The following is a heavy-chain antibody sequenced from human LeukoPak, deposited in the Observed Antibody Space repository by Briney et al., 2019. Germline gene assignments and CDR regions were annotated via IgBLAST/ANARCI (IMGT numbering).Heavy chain of an antibody. V-gene: IGHV1-24*01. CDR3: VASSPQNWKAHDY. Sequence: ASVKVSCKVSGYTLSEFSMHWVRQAPGKGLEWMGGFDPEDGETIYAQKFQGRVSMTEDTSTDTAYMELSSLRSEDTAVNYCVASSPQNWKAHDYWGQGTLVTVSS. CDR2: FDPEDGET. J-gene: IGHJ4*02. CDR1: GYTLSEFS. D-gene: IGHD1-1*01.